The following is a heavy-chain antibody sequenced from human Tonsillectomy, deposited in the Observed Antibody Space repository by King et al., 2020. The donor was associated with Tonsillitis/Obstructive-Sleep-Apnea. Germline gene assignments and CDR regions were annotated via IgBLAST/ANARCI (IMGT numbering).Heavy chain of an antibody. D-gene: IGHD1-14*01. V-gene: IGHV3-23*04. CDR1: GFTFSTYA. Sequence: VQLVESGGGLVQPGGSLRLSCAASGFTFSTYAMTWVRQAPGKGLEWVSAISGSGGSTYYADSVKGRFTLSRNNSKNTLYLQMNSLRAEDTAVYYCAKDLGWESGMAWGQGTLVTVSS. CDR3: AKDLGWESGMA. J-gene: IGHJ5*02. CDR2: ISGSGGST.